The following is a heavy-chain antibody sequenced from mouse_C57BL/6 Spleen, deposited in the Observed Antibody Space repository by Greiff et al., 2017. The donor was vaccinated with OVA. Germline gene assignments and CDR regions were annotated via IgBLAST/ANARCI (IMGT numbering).Heavy chain of an antibody. CDR2: IDPETGGT. J-gene: IGHJ2*01. D-gene: IGHD3-2*02. CDR3: TSRDSSGYFDY. V-gene: IGHV1-15*01. CDR1: GYTFTDYE. Sequence: QVHVKQSGAELVRPGASVTLSCKASGYTFTDYEMHWVKQTPVHGLEWIGAIDPETGGTAYNQKFKGKAILTADKSSSTAYMELRSLTSEDSAVYYCTSRDSSGYFDYWGQGTTLTVSS.